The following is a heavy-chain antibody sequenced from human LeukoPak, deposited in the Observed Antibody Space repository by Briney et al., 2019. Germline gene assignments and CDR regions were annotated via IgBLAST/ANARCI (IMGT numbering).Heavy chain of an antibody. Sequence: PSETLSLTCTVSGSSISSGDYYWSWIRQPPGKGLEWIAYMYYSGSTYYNPSLKSRVTMSADTSKNQLSLKLSSVTAADTAVYYCARPYYYDSRIDPWGQGILVTVSS. CDR2: MYYSGST. V-gene: IGHV4-30-4*01. D-gene: IGHD3-22*01. J-gene: IGHJ5*02. CDR3: ARPYYYDSRIDP. CDR1: GSSISSGDYY.